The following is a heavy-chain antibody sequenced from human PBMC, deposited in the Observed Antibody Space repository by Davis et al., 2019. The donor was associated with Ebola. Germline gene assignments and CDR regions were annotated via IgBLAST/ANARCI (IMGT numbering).Heavy chain of an antibody. CDR3: ATHSDSSGYFRIDAFDI. CDR2: ISWNSGSI. Sequence: PGGSLRLSCAASGFTFDDYAMHWVRQAPGKGLEWVSGISWNSGSIGYADSVKGRFTISRDNAKNSLYLQMNSLRDEDTAVYYCATHSDSSGYFRIDAFDIWGQGTMVTVSS. D-gene: IGHD3-22*01. V-gene: IGHV3-9*01. CDR1: GFTFDDYA. J-gene: IGHJ3*02.